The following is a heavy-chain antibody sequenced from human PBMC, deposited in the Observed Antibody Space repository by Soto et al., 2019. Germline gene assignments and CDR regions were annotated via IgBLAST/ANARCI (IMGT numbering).Heavy chain of an antibody. CDR3: ARDCGKGYGMDV. Sequence: GGSLRLSCAASGFTFTNYNMNWVRQAPGKGLEWVSYISSRSSTIYYADSMKGRFTTSRDNAKNSLFLQMNSLRDEDTAVYYCARDCGKGYGMDVWGQGTTVTVSS. V-gene: IGHV3-48*02. J-gene: IGHJ6*02. CDR1: GFTFTNYN. CDR2: ISSRSSTI.